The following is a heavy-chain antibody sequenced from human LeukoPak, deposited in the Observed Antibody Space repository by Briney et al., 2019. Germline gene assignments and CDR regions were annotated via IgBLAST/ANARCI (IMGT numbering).Heavy chain of an antibody. CDR3: ARDGVAGTYYFDY. CDR2: INPSGVST. V-gene: IGHV1-46*01. J-gene: IGHJ4*02. CDR1: GYTFTSHY. D-gene: IGHD6-19*01. Sequence: ASVKVSCKASGYTFTSHYIHWRRHAPGQGLEWMGIINPSGVSTSYPQKFQGRVTLTRDTSTSTVYMELNSLRSEDTAVYFCARDGVAGTYYFDYWGQGTLVTVSS.